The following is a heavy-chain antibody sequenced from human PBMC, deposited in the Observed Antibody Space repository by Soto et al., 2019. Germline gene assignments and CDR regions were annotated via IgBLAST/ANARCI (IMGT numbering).Heavy chain of an antibody. V-gene: IGHV3-30*04. J-gene: IGHJ4*02. CDR2: ISYDGRNT. Sequence: QVQLVESGGGVVQPGRSLRLSCAASGFTFRSYTMHWVRQAPGKGLEWVAVISYDGRNTYYAESVKARFTISRDNSKNTLYLQMTSLRGEDTAVYYCARSEPTGWVVTAALNYWGQGTLVTVSS. CDR3: ARSEPTGWVVTAALNY. CDR1: GFTFRSYT. D-gene: IGHD2-21*02.